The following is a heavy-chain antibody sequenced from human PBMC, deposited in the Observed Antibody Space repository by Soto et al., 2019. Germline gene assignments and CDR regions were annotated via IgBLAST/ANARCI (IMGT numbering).Heavy chain of an antibody. Sequence: GGSLRLSCAASGFTFSSYEMNWVRQAPGKGLEWVSYISSSGSTIYYADSVKGRFTISRDNAENSLYLQMNSLRAEDTAVYYCARDQVNPAAAGPDAFDIWGQGTMVTVSS. J-gene: IGHJ3*02. CDR3: ARDQVNPAAAGPDAFDI. CDR2: ISSSGSTI. V-gene: IGHV3-48*03. CDR1: GFTFSSYE. D-gene: IGHD6-13*01.